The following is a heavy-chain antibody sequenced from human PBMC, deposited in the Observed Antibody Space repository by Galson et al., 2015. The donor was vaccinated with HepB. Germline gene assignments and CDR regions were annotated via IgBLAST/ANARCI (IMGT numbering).Heavy chain of an antibody. D-gene: IGHD3-22*01. V-gene: IGHV4-34*01. Sequence: SETLSLTCTVYGGSFNYYFWSWIRQPPGKGLEWIGDINHSGTSNYNPSLKSRVTTSVDTSKNQFSLKLSSITAADAAVYYCARGHFYDTTGYFHDAFDIWGQGTMVTVSS. CDR2: INHSGTS. CDR3: ARGHFYDTTGYFHDAFDI. J-gene: IGHJ3*02. CDR1: GGSFNYYF.